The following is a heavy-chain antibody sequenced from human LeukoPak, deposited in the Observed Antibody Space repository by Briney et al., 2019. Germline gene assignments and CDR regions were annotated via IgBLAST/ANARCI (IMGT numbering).Heavy chain of an antibody. CDR1: GYKFTGYY. J-gene: IGHJ6*03. CDR2: INPNSGGT. V-gene: IGHV1-2*02. CDR3: ARDFSKPNYSYYYYMDV. D-gene: IGHD1-14*01. Sequence: GASVKVSCKASGYKFTGYYMHWVRQAPGQGLEWMGWINPNSGGTNYAQKFQDRLTMTRDTSISTAYMELSRLRSDDTASYYCARDFSKPNYSYYYYMDVWGKGTTVTVSS.